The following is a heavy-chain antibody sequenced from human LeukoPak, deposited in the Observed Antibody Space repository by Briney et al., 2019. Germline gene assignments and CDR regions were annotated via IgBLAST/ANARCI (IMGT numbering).Heavy chain of an antibody. J-gene: IGHJ4*02. V-gene: IGHV1-69*05. CDR2: IIPIFGTA. CDR1: GGTFSSYA. CDR3: ARQLEGVPAALFDY. Sequence: SVKVSCKASGGTFSSYAISWVRQAPGQGLEWMGGIIPIFGTANYAQKFQGRVTITTDESTSTAYMELSSLRSDDTAVYYCARQLEGVPAALFDYWGQGTLVTVSS. D-gene: IGHD2-2*01.